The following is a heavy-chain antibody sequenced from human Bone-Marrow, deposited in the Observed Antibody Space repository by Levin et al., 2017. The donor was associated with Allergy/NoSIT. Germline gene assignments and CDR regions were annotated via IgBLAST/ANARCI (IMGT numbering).Heavy chain of an antibody. D-gene: IGHD3-22*01. CDR3: ATSELTYYYDSSGDYYPYY. V-gene: IGHV3-23*01. Sequence: LSLTCAASGFTFSSYAMSWVRQAPGKGLEWVSAISGSGGSTYYADSVKGRFTISRDNSKNTLYLQMNSLRAEDTAVYYCATSELTYYYDSSGDYYPYYWGQGTLVTVSS. CDR1: GFTFSSYA. J-gene: IGHJ4*02. CDR2: ISGSGGST.